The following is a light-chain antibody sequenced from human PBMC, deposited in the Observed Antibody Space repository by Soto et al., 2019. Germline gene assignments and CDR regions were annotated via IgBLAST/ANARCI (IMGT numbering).Light chain of an antibody. V-gene: IGKV1-39*01. CDR1: QSITTY. CDR3: QQSDSNPYT. J-gene: IGKJ2*01. Sequence: DIQMTQAPSSLSASVGDRVTISCRASQSITTYLNWYQQKPGKAPKLLIYAASSLQSGVPSRFRGSASGTDFTLTISSLQPEDFATYYCQQSDSNPYTFGQGTKLEIK. CDR2: AAS.